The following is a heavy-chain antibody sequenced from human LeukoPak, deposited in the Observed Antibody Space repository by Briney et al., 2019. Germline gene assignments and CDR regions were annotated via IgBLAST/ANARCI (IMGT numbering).Heavy chain of an antibody. V-gene: IGHV3-23*01. D-gene: IGHD6-6*01. CDR3: AKDSSSLRS. J-gene: IGHJ4*02. CDR2: ISGSGGST. CDR1: GFTLRRYA. Sequence: GASLRLSRAASGFTLRRYAMSWVRQAPGKGLEGVSAISGSGGSTYYADSVKGRFTISRDNSKNTLYLQMNSLRAEDTAVYYCAKDSSSLRSWGQGTLVTVSS.